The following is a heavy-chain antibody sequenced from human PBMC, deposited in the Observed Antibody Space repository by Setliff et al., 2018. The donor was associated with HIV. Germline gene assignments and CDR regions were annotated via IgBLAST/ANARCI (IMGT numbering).Heavy chain of an antibody. Sequence: GASVKVSCKASGGTFTSYAIHWVRQAPGQGLEWMGGIIPIVGVTNYAQKFQVGVTSTADKSTNTAYMDLHSLTSEDTAVYYCARNSDTAGYFLYWGQGTPVTVSS. V-gene: IGHV1-69*10. CDR1: GGTFTSYA. CDR3: ARNSDTAGYFLY. CDR2: IIPIVGVT. D-gene: IGHD6-13*01. J-gene: IGHJ1*01.